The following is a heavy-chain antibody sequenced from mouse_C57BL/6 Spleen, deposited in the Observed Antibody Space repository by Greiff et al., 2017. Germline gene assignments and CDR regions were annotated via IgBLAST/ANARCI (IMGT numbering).Heavy chain of an antibody. J-gene: IGHJ3*01. CDR2: IRSKSNNYAT. Sequence: EVQGVESGGGLVQPKGSLKLSCAASGFSFNTYAMNWVRQAPGKGLEWVARIRSKSNNYATYYADSVKDRFTISRDDSESMLYLQMNNLKTEDTAMYYCVRHLIYYDYDVCAYWGQGTLVTVSA. CDR1: GFSFNTYA. CDR3: VRHLIYYDYDVCAY. V-gene: IGHV10-1*01. D-gene: IGHD2-4*01.